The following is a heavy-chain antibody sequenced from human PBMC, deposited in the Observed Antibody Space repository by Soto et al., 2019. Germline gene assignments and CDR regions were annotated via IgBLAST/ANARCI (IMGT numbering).Heavy chain of an antibody. CDR3: AKRQTSCSHNWFDP. D-gene: IGHD2-2*01. J-gene: IGHJ5*02. V-gene: IGHV3-23*01. CDR1: GFSFSSYA. Sequence: EVQLLESGGGLIQPGGSLRLSCAASGFSFSSYAMSWVRQAPGKGLEWVSAISGSGGNTVYADSVKGRFTISRDNSRNTLYLQMSSLRAEDTAVYYCAKRQTSCSHNWFDPWGQGTLVTVSS. CDR2: ISGSGGNT.